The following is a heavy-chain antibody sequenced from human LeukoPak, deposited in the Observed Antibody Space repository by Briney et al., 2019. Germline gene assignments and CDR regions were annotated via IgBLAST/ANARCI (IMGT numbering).Heavy chain of an antibody. CDR2: IIPIFGTA. CDR3: VRDGEGVAISVNYWFDP. CDR1: GGTFSSYA. Sequence: ASVKVSCKASGGTFSSYAISWVRQAPGQGLEWMGGIIPIFGTANYAQKFQGRVTMTRDTSISTAYMELRGPRSDDTAVYYCVRDGEGVAISVNYWFDPWGQGTLVTVSS. D-gene: IGHD3-10*01. J-gene: IGHJ5*02. V-gene: IGHV1-69*05.